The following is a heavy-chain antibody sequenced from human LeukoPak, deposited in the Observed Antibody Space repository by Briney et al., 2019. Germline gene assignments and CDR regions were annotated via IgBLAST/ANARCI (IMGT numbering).Heavy chain of an antibody. CDR3: ARDGGHPLTSYYRAY. CDR1: GLTFYTYA. CDR2: IIGSGGNT. Sequence: GGSLRLSCAASGLTFYTYAMTWVRQAPGKGLEWVSTIIGSGGNTFYADSVKGRFTISRDNSKNTLSLQLTSLRAEDTGIYFCARDGGHPLTSYYRAYWGQGTLVTVSS. D-gene: IGHD4-4*01. V-gene: IGHV3-23*01. J-gene: IGHJ4*02.